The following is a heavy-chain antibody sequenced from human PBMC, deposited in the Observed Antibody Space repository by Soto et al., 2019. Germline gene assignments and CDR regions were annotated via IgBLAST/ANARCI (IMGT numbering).Heavy chain of an antibody. CDR3: ATAYVYDFENSNYYRDAFDI. V-gene: IGHV5-51*01. CDR1: GYSFSFYW. D-gene: IGHD3-22*01. J-gene: IGHJ3*02. Sequence: PGESLKISCKASGYSFSFYWIGWVRQMPGKGLEWMAIMYPDDSDIRYSPSFEAHVTISADKSTSTAFLQWSSLKASDTAMYYCATAYVYDFENSNYYRDAFDIRCEGTLVTVSS. CDR2: MYPDDSDI.